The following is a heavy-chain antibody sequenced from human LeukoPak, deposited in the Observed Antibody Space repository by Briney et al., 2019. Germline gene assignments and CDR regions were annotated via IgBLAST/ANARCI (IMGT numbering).Heavy chain of an antibody. V-gene: IGHV7-4-1*02. CDR1: GYTFTSYG. CDR3: ARLVVTPPPYFDY. J-gene: IGHJ4*02. D-gene: IGHD2-21*02. Sequence: ASVKVSCKASGYTFTSYGISWVRQAPGQGLEWMGWINTNTGNPTYAQGFTGRFVFSLDTSVSTAYLQISSLKAEDTAMYYCARLVVTPPPYFDYWGQGTLVTVSS. CDR2: INTNTGNP.